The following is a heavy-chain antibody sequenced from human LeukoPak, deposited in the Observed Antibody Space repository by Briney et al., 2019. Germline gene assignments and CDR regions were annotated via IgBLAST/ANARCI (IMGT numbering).Heavy chain of an antibody. V-gene: IGHV3-30-3*01. D-gene: IGHD5-18*01. CDR2: ISYDGSNR. Sequence: GGSLRLSCAASGFTFSSYAMHWVRQAPGKGLEWVAVISYDGSNRYYADSEKGRFTISRDNSKNTLYLQMNSLRAEDTAVYYCARDQQLWDPFDYWGQGTLVTVSS. CDR3: ARDQQLWDPFDY. J-gene: IGHJ4*02. CDR1: GFTFSSYA.